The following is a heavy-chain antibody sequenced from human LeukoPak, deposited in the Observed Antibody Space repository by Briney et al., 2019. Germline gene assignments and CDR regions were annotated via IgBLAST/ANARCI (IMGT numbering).Heavy chain of an antibody. D-gene: IGHD3-16*01. CDR1: GFTFSSLT. V-gene: IGHV3-23*01. Sequence: PGGSLRLSCAASGFTFSSLTMTWVRQAPGKGLEWVSAIGGRGTSTYYADSLEGRFTIVRDNSKDMVYLQMNSLKVEDTAIYYCGKEGGAWGQGTQVTVSS. J-gene: IGHJ5*02. CDR2: IGGRGTST. CDR3: GKEGGA.